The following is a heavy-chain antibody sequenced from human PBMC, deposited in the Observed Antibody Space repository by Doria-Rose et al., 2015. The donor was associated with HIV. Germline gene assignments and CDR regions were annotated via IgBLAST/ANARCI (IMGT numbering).Heavy chain of an antibody. J-gene: IGHJ4*02. V-gene: IGHV2-26*01. CDR2: IFSDDER. Sequence: QIILKESGPVLVKPTETLTLTCTVSGVSLSSPGMGVSWIRQPPGKALEWLANIFSDDERTYKTSLKSRLAIYRGTSKSQVVLTMTDMDPVDTATYYCARIKSSRWYHKYYFDFWGQGTLVIVSA. D-gene: IGHD6-13*01. CDR1: GVSLSSPGMG. CDR3: ARIKSSRWYHKYYFDF.